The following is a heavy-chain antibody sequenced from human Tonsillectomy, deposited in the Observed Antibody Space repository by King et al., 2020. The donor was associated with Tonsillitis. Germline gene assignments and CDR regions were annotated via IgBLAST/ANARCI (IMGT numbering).Heavy chain of an antibody. V-gene: IGHV3-74*01. CDR3: ARRYCSGGSCYQLDY. Sequence: VQLVESGGGLVQPGGSLRLSCAASGFTFSSFWMHWVRHAPGKGLVWVSRINGDGSSTSYADSVKGRFTISRDNAKSTLYLQMNSLRAEDTAVYYCARRYCSGGSCYQLDYWGQGTLVTVSS. CDR2: INGDGSST. D-gene: IGHD2-15*01. CDR1: GFTFSSFW. J-gene: IGHJ4*02.